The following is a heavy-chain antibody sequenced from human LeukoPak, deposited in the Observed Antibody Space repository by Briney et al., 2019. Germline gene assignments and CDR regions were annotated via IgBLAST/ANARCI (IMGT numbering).Heavy chain of an antibody. CDR1: GYTFNGYY. J-gene: IGHJ5*02. CDR2: INPDSGGT. Sequence: GASVKVSCKASGYTFNGYYMHWVRQAPGQGLEWLAWINPDSGGTDSPQKFQGGVTMTRDASISTAYMELNNLTSDDTAVYYCARVRDFSRSPFDWFDPWGQGTLVTVSS. CDR3: ARVRDFSRSPFDWFDP. D-gene: IGHD6-6*01. V-gene: IGHV1-2*02.